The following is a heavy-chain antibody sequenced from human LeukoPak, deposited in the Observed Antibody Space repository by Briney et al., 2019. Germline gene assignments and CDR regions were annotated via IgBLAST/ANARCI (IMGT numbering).Heavy chain of an antibody. CDR3: AKEGCSSTSCPRAVYYFDY. CDR1: GFTVSSNY. V-gene: IGHV3-53*05. Sequence: GGSLRLSCAASGFTVSSNYMSWVRQAPGKGLEWVSVIYSGGSTYYADSVKGRFTISRDNSKNTLYLQMNSLRAEDTAVYYCAKEGCSSTSCPRAVYYFDYWGQGTLVTVSS. D-gene: IGHD2-2*01. CDR2: IYSGGST. J-gene: IGHJ4*02.